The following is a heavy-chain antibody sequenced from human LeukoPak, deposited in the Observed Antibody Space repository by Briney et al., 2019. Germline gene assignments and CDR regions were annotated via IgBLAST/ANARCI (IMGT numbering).Heavy chain of an antibody. J-gene: IGHJ4*02. CDR2: ISGGGRTA. CDR1: GFTFSNHA. V-gene: IGHV3-23*01. Sequence: GGSLRLSCAPSGFTFSNHAMSWVRQAPGKGLQWVAVISGGGRTAEYADFVKGRFTISRDNSKNTLSLQMNSLTVEDTAIYFCAKNVVVKRYIDLWGQGTLVTVSS. CDR3: AKNVVVKRYIDL. D-gene: IGHD2-15*01.